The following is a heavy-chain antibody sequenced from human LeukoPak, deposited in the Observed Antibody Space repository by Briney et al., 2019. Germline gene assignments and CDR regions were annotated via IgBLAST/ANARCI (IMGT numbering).Heavy chain of an antibody. V-gene: IGHV1-69*04. J-gene: IGHJ4*02. Sequence: GASVKVSCKASGGTFSSYAISWVRQAPGQGLEWMGRIIPILGIANYAQKFQGRVTMTRNTSISTAYMELSSLRSEDTAVYYCARGFGGVIVFGGQGTLVTVSS. CDR3: ARGFGGVIVF. D-gene: IGHD3-16*02. CDR2: IIPILGIA. CDR1: GGTFSSYA.